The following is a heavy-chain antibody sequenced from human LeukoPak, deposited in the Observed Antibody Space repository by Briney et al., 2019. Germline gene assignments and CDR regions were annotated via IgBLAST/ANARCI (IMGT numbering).Heavy chain of an antibody. Sequence: GRSLRLSCAASGFTFSSYGMHWVRQAPGKGLEWVAVISYDGSNKYYADSVKGRFTISRDNAKNSLYLQMNSLRAEDTAVYYCARAFTNWNYDYWGQGTLVTVSS. CDR3: ARAFTNWNYDY. D-gene: IGHD1-7*01. J-gene: IGHJ4*02. V-gene: IGHV3-30*03. CDR1: GFTFSSYG. CDR2: ISYDGSNK.